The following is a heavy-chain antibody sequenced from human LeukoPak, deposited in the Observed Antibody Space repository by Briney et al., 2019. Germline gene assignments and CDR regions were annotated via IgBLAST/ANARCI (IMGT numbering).Heavy chain of an antibody. J-gene: IGHJ4*02. V-gene: IGHV3-53*01. CDR1: GFTVSSNY. CDR3: AKDLTTGTLSFDY. D-gene: IGHD1-1*01. Sequence: PGGSLRLSCAASGFTVSSNYMSWVRQAPGRGLEWVSVIYSGGSTYYADSVKGRFTISRDNSKNTLYLQMNSLRAEDTAVYSCAKDLTTGTLSFDYWGQGTLVTVSS. CDR2: IYSGGST.